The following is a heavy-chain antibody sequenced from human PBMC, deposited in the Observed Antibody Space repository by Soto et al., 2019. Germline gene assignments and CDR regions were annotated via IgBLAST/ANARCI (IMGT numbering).Heavy chain of an antibody. CDR1: GFTFSTYS. Sequence: EVQLVESGGGLVQPGGSLRVSCATSGFTFSTYSMNWVRQAPGKGLEWISYISSGSGAINYADSVRGRFTISRDNAKNSLYLQMNSLRDEDTAVYYCARGYYDNGALPFDIWGQGTMVTVSS. D-gene: IGHD3-22*01. V-gene: IGHV3-48*02. J-gene: IGHJ3*02. CDR2: ISSGSGAI. CDR3: ARGYYDNGALPFDI.